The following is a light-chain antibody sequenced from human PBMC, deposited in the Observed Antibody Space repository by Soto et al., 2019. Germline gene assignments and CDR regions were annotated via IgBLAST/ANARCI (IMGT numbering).Light chain of an antibody. V-gene: IGKV3-20*01. CDR3: QQYGSSPPWT. J-gene: IGKJ1*01. CDR1: QSVSSTY. CDR2: GAS. Sequence: EIVLTQSPGTLSLSPGERATLSCRASQSVSSTYLAWYQHKPGQAPRLLIYGASSRATGIPDRFSGSGSGTDFTLTIGRLEPEDFAVYYCQQYGSSPPWTFGQGPKVDIK.